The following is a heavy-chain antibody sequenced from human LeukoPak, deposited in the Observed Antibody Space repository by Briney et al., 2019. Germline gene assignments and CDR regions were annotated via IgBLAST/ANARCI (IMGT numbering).Heavy chain of an antibody. CDR3: ARDRAGYFYAMDV. CDR1: GFTFGDYA. CDR2: INWKSNNI. J-gene: IGHJ6*02. Sequence: PGRSLRLSCAASGFTFGDYAMHWVRQAPGKGLEWVSGINWKSNNIGYADSVKGRFTISRDNAMNSLYLQMNSLRTEDTALYYCARDRAGYFYAMDVWGQGTSVTVSS. V-gene: IGHV3-9*01. D-gene: IGHD6-13*01.